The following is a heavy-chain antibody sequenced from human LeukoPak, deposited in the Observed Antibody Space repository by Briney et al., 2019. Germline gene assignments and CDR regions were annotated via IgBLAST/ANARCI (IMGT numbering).Heavy chain of an antibody. V-gene: IGHV3-23*01. Sequence: GGSLRLSCVASGFTFSNYAMSWVRQAPGKGLELVSGIWGTDDKTVYGDAVMGRFTISRDNSKNTLYLQMNSLRADDTAVYYCAKTQGYYDAWGQGALVTVSS. J-gene: IGHJ5*02. CDR2: IWGTDDKT. CDR1: GFTFSNYA. CDR3: AKTQGYYDA. D-gene: IGHD2-15*01.